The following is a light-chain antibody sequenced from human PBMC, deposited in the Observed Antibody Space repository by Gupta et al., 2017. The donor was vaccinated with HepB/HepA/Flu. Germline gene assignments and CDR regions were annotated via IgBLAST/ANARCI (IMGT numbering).Light chain of an antibody. Sequence: DIQMTQSPSPVSASVGDRVTITCRASQGIRTWLAWYQQKPGKAPKLLIYAASSLQSGVPSRYIGSGSETDFTLTISSLQPEDFASYYCQQAHSLPPTFGGGTKVEIK. CDR3: QQAHSLPPT. CDR2: AAS. CDR1: QGIRTW. V-gene: IGKV1-12*01. J-gene: IGKJ4*01.